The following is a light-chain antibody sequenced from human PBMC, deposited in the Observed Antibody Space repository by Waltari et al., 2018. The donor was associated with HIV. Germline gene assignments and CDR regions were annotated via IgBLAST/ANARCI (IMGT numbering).Light chain of an antibody. V-gene: IGKV3-15*01. J-gene: IGKJ1*01. Sequence: EVVMTQSPATLSVSPGERAALACRASQSVSRNLAWYQQKPGQPPSLLIYAASTRASGVPVRISGTGSGTEFTLTISSLQSEDFAVYYCQQYDDWPRTFGQGTRVEIK. CDR1: QSVSRN. CDR3: QQYDDWPRT. CDR2: AAS.